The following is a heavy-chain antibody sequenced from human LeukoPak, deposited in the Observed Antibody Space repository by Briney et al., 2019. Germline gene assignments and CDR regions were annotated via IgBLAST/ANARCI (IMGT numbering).Heavy chain of an antibody. CDR2: IFGSGGSP. CDR1: GFTFGSHA. CDR3: GKTTVGYSSGQKPAWPVDY. J-gene: IGHJ4*02. D-gene: IGHD5-18*01. Sequence: EGSLRLSCEASGFTFGSHAMYWVRQAPGKGLEWVAGIFGSGGSPHYADPVKGRFTISRDNSRNTVYLQINSLRAEDTAVYYCGKTTVGYSSGQKPAWPVDYWGQGTLVTVSS. V-gene: IGHV3-23*01.